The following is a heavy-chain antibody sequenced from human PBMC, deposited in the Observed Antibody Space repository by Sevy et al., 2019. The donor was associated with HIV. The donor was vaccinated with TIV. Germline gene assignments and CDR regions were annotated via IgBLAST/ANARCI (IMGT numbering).Heavy chain of an antibody. CDR3: ARGGGIYYDSRGFHPQYYFDS. CDR2: VYDSGNS. J-gene: IGHJ4*02. D-gene: IGHD3-22*01. Sequence: SETLSLTCAVSGGSINSFFWSWIRQSPGKGLEWIGYVYDSGNSEYNPSLRSRVTISVDTSKKQFSLKLSSVPAADTAVYYCARGGGIYYDSRGFHPQYYFDSWGQGTLVTVSS. V-gene: IGHV4-59*01. CDR1: GGSINSFF.